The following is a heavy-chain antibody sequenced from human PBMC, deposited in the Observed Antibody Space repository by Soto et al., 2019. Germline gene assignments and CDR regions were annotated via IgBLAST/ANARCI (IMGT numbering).Heavy chain of an antibody. CDR3: SIVFSGYDFTYFDY. CDR1: GGSISSGDYY. J-gene: IGHJ4*02. V-gene: IGHV4-30-4*01. CDR2: IYYSGST. Sequence: QVQLQESGPGLVKPSQTLSLTCTVSGGSISSGDYYWSWIRQPPGQGLEWIGYIYYSGSTYYNPSLKSRVTISVDTSKDQFSLKLSSVTAADTAVYYCSIVFSGYDFTYFDYWGQGTLVSVSS. D-gene: IGHD5-12*01.